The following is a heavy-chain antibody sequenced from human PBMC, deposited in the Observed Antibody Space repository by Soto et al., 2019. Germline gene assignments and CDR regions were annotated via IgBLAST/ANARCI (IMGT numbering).Heavy chain of an antibody. CDR3: ARSPPGGYHYYYGMDV. J-gene: IGHJ6*02. V-gene: IGHV3-13*04. CDR1: GFTFSSYD. Sequence: GGSLRLSCAASGFTFSSYDMPWVRQATGKGLEWVSAIGTAVDTYYPGSVKGRFTISRENAKNSLYLQMNSLRAGDMAVYYFARSPPGGYHYYYGMDVWGQGTTVTVSS. CDR2: IGTAVDT. D-gene: IGHD3-22*01.